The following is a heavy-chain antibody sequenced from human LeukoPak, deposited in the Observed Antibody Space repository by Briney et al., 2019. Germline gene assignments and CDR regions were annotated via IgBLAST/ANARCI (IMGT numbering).Heavy chain of an antibody. D-gene: IGHD6-19*01. J-gene: IGHJ4*02. CDR1: GVSISTSNW. V-gene: IGHV4-4*02. CDR3: ARIAVAGYFDY. CDR2: VSHSGST. Sequence: PSGTLSLTCAVSGVSISTSNWWSWVRQPPGKGLEWIGEVSHSGSTNFNPSLKSRLITSVDKSKSQFSLKLTSVTAADTAVYYCARIAVAGYFDYWGQGTLVTVSS.